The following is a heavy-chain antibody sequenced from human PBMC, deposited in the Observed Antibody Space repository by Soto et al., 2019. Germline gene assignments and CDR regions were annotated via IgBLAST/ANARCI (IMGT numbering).Heavy chain of an antibody. Sequence: QVQLVQSGAEVRKPGSSVTVSCETSGDTFNNSVINWVRQAPGQGPEWMGRIIPIVGKTIYAQRLQGRVTISADKATTTFYMDLSSLRIDDTAVYFCARVGTSTSTGMDYWGQGSLVTVSS. J-gene: IGHJ4*02. CDR1: GDTFNNSV. V-gene: IGHV1-69*04. D-gene: IGHD2-2*01. CDR2: IIPIVGKT. CDR3: ARVGTSTSTGMDY.